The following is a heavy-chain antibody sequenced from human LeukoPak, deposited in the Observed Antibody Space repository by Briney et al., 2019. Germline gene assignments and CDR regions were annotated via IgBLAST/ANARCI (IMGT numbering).Heavy chain of an antibody. Sequence: SGTLSLTCTVSGGSISSYYWSWIRQPAGKGLEWIGRISSSGTTNYNPSLKSRVTMSVDTSKNQFSLKLSSVTATDTAVYYCARGAITIFGVVTLDYWGQGTLVTVSS. D-gene: IGHD3-3*01. CDR2: ISSSGTT. CDR3: ARGAITIFGVVTLDY. CDR1: GGSISSYY. V-gene: IGHV4-4*07. J-gene: IGHJ4*02.